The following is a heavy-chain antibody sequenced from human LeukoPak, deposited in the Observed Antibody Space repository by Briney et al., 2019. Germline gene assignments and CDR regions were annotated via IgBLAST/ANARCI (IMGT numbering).Heavy chain of an antibody. Sequence: PSETLSLTCAVYGGSFSGYYWSWIRQPPGKGVEWSGEINHSGSTNYNPSLKSRVTISVETSKNQFSLKLSSVTAADTAVYYCARAYCGGDCYDYFDYWGQGTLVTVSS. CDR3: ARAYCGGDCYDYFDY. D-gene: IGHD2-21*02. V-gene: IGHV4-34*01. CDR2: INHSGST. CDR1: GGSFSGYY. J-gene: IGHJ4*02.